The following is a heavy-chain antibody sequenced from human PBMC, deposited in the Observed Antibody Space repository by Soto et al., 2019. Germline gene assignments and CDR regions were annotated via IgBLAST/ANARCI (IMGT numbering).Heavy chain of an antibody. CDR2: IYSGGST. J-gene: IGHJ3*02. CDR3: ASVRIVVVVAGTVGGAFDI. Sequence: QLQLQESGPGLVKPSETLSLTCAVSGASISSTSYYWGWIRQPPGEGLEWIGNIYSGGSTYYNPSLKSRVNISVDTSKNQFSLRLTSVTAADTAVYYCASVRIVVVVAGTVGGAFDIWGQGTVVTVSP. D-gene: IGHD2-15*01. V-gene: IGHV4-39*01. CDR1: GASISSTSYY.